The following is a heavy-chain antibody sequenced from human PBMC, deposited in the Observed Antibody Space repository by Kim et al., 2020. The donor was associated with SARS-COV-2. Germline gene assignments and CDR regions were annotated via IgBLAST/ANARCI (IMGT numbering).Heavy chain of an antibody. Sequence: SETLSLTCTVSGGSISSSSYYWGWIRQPPGKGLEWIGSIYYSGSTYYNPPLKSRVTISVDTSKNQFSLKLSSVTAADTAVYYCAGLSFSTVIATYYFDYWGQGTLVTVSS. J-gene: IGHJ4*02. CDR3: AGLSFSTVIATYYFDY. CDR2: IYYSGST. D-gene: IGHD3-10*01. V-gene: IGHV4-39*01. CDR1: GGSISSSSYY.